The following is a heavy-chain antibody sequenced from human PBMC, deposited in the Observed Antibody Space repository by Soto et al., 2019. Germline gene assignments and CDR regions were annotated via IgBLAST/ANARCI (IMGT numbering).Heavy chain of an antibody. CDR3: VGDDFLNYGSSVDYS. Sequence: VQLVQSGAEVKNPGSSVKVSCTASGGSFSSFALSWVRQAPGQGLEWMGGILPIFCTPNYAQRYQGRRTITAYSSTSTGYIGLSSLRSEDTVWYYCVGDDFLNYGSSVDYSRGQGTLVTLSS. CDR1: GGSFSSFA. V-gene: IGHV1-69*06. J-gene: IGHJ5*01. CDR2: ILPIFCTP. D-gene: IGHD3-10*01.